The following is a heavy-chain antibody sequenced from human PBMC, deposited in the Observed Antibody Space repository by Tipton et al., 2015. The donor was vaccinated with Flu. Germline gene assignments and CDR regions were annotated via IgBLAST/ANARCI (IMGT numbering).Heavy chain of an antibody. V-gene: IGHV3-23*01. J-gene: IGHJ6*03. Sequence: SLRLSCAASGFTFSSYAMSWVRQAPGKGLEWVSAISGSGGSTYYADSVKGRFTISRDNSKNTLYLQMNSLRAEDTAVYYCAREGQAHLERGIYYYYYMDVWGKGTTVTVSS. CDR2: ISGSGGST. CDR1: GFTFSSYA. D-gene: IGHD1-1*01. CDR3: AREGQAHLERGIYYYYYMDV.